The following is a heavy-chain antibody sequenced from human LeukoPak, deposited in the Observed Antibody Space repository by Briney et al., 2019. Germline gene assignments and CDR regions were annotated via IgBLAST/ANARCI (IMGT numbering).Heavy chain of an antibody. Sequence: GGSLRLSCEASGFPVNDNYMNWVRQAPGEGLEWVSVLYIIGSTYYADTVKGRFTISRDDSKNTLYLQMDSLRAEDTAVYYCVRDRVSYGMDVWGQGTTVTVSS. CDR3: VRDRVSYGMDV. V-gene: IGHV3-66*01. CDR1: GFPVNDNY. CDR2: LYIIGST. J-gene: IGHJ6*02.